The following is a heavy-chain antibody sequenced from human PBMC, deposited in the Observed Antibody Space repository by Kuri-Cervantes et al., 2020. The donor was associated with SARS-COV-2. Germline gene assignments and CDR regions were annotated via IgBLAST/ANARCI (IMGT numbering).Heavy chain of an antibody. J-gene: IGHJ1*01. D-gene: IGHD1-26*01. CDR1: GFTFSSYT. CDR3: ARARFSGSYFAGYFQH. V-gene: IGHV3-21*01. Sequence: LSLTCAASGFTFSSYTMNWVRQAPGKGLEWVSSISSGRSYIYYADSVKGRFTISRDNAKNSLYLQMNSLRAEDTAVYYCARARFSGSYFAGYFQHWGQGTLVTVSS. CDR2: ISSGRSYI.